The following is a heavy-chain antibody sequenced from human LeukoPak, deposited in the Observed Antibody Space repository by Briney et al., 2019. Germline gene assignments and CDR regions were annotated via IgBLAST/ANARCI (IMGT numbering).Heavy chain of an antibody. CDR3: ARGQMREQQLVLWFDP. Sequence: GASVKVSCKASGYTFTNYAMNWVRQAPGQGLEWMGWINTNTGNPTYAQGFTGRFVFSLDTSVSTAYLQISSLKAEDTAVYYCARGQMREQQLVLWFDPWGQGTLVTVSS. CDR1: GYTFTNYA. J-gene: IGHJ5*02. D-gene: IGHD6-13*01. V-gene: IGHV7-4-1*02. CDR2: INTNTGNP.